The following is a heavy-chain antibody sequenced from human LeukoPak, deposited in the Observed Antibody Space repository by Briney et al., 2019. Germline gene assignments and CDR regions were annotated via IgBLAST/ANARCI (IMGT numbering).Heavy chain of an antibody. CDR3: TKNRGIGSADWFDP. V-gene: IGHV3-23*01. Sequence: GGSLRLSCAASGFTFSSYSMNWVREAPGKGLEWISALSGSGRTTYYADSVKGRFTISRDNSGNTLDLQMNSLTVEETALYYGTKNRGIGSADWFDPWGQGTLVTVSS. D-gene: IGHD2-2*01. CDR2: LSGSGRTT. J-gene: IGHJ5*02. CDR1: GFTFSSYS.